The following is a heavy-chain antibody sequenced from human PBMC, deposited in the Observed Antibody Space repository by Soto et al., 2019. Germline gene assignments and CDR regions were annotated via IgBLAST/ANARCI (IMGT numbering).Heavy chain of an antibody. Sequence: SETLSLTFAVYGGSFSGYYWSWIRQPPGKGLEWIGEINHSGSTNYNPSLKSRVTISVDTSKNQFSLKLSSVTAADTAVYYCARGVFDPDYYDSSGYYSWGQGTLVTVSS. CDR3: ARGVFDPDYYDSSGYYS. D-gene: IGHD3-22*01. V-gene: IGHV4-34*01. CDR1: GGSFSGYY. CDR2: INHSGST. J-gene: IGHJ5*02.